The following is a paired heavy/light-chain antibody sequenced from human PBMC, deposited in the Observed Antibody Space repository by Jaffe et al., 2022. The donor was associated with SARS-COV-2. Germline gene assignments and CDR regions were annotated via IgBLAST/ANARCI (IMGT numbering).Heavy chain of an antibody. D-gene: IGHD1-26*01. CDR1: GGSISSYY. CDR3: ASGGSYHEY. J-gene: IGHJ4*02. V-gene: IGHV4-59*01. CDR2: AFYSGNT. Sequence: QVQLQESGPGLVKPSENLSLTCTVSGGSISSYYWSWIRQPPGQGLEWIAYAFYSGNTKYSPSLKSRATISVDTSKNQFSLKLNSVTAADTAVYFCASGGSYHEYWGQGTLVTVSS.
Light chain of an antibody. CDR1: SSNIGTNY. V-gene: IGLV1-47*01. J-gene: IGLJ2*01. CDR3: ATWDDSLSGEEV. CDR2: RNN. Sequence: QSVLTQPPSASGTPGQRVTISCSGSSSNIGTNYVYWYQQLPGTAPKLLIFRNNQRPSGVPDRFSGSKSGTSASLAISGLRSEDEADYYCATWDDSLSGEEVFGGGTKVTVL.